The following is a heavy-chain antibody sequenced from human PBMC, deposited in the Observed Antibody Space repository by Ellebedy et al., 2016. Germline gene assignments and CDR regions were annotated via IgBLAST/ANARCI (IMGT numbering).Heavy chain of an antibody. J-gene: IGHJ4*02. CDR3: GRVVSDYIWGSYRLDN. Sequence: SETLSLTCTVSGGFISSYYWSWIRQPPGKGLEWIGYIYYSGRTNCNPSLKSRVTISVDTSKNQFSLKLSSVTAADTAVYSCGRVVSDYIWGSYRLDNWGQGTLVTVSS. D-gene: IGHD3-16*02. CDR2: IYYSGRT. CDR1: GGFISSYY. V-gene: IGHV4-59*01.